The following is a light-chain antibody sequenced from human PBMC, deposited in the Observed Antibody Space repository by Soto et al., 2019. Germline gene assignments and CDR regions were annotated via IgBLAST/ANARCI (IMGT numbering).Light chain of an antibody. Sequence: EIVLTQSPGTLSLSPGERATLSCRASQSVSSSYGAWYQHKPGQAPRLLIYGASSRSTGIPYRYSGSRYGKDLTIPIRRPAPEDFAVYYCQKYGSSPRTFGQGTTVDI. CDR3: QKYGSSPRT. CDR1: QSVSSSY. CDR2: GAS. J-gene: IGKJ1*01. V-gene: IGKV3-20*01.